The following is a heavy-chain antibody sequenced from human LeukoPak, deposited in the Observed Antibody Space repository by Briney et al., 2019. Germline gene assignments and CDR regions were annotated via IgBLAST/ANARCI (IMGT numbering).Heavy chain of an antibody. CDR2: IVPILGIA. CDR1: GGTFSSYA. D-gene: IGHD2-15*01. V-gene: IGHV1-69*04. CDR3: ARVVGENFDY. Sequence: PVKVSCKASGGTFSSYAISWVRQAPGQGLEWMGRIVPILGIANYAQKFQGRVTITADKSTSTAYMELSSLRSEDAAVYYCARVVGENFDYWGQGTLVTVSS. J-gene: IGHJ4*02.